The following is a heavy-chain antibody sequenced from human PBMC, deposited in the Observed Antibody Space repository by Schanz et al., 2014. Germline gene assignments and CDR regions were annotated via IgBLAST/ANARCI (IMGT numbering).Heavy chain of an antibody. D-gene: IGHD3-22*01. CDR1: GGTFTSYA. Sequence: QVQLVQSGSEVRKPGSSVRVSCTASGGTFTSYAFSWVRQAPGQGLEWMGRIIPIVDITNYAQKFLGRVTITADISTSTAYMDLSSLRSDDTAVYYCARDIQYHYDTSGPVGAFDIWGQGTVVTVSS. CDR3: ARDIQYHYDTSGPVGAFDI. CDR2: IIPIVDIT. J-gene: IGHJ3*02. V-gene: IGHV1-69*04.